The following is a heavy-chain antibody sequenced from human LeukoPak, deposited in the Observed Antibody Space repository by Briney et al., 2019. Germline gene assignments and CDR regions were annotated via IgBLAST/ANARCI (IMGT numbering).Heavy chain of an antibody. CDR3: ARDALVAGTDFDY. D-gene: IGHD6-19*01. V-gene: IGHV3-11*04. J-gene: IGHJ4*02. Sequence: GGSLRLSCAASGFTVSSNYMSWVRQAPGKGLEWVSYISSSGSTIYYADSVKGRFTISRDNAKNSLYLQMNSLRAEDTAVYYCARDALVAGTDFDYWGQGTLVTVSS. CDR2: ISSSGSTI. CDR1: GFTVSSNY.